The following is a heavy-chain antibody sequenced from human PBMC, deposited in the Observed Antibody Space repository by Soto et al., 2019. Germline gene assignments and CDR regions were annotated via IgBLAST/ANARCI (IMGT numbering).Heavy chain of an antibody. J-gene: IGHJ4*02. Sequence: SETLSLTCTVSGGSISSYYWSWIRQPPGKGLEWIGYIYYSGSTNYNPSLKSRVTISVDTSKNQFSLKLSSVTAADTAVYYCARGDGGYWDYWGQGTLVTVSS. CDR2: IYYSGST. CDR1: GGSISSYY. CDR3: ARGDGGYWDY. V-gene: IGHV4-59*01. D-gene: IGHD2-15*01.